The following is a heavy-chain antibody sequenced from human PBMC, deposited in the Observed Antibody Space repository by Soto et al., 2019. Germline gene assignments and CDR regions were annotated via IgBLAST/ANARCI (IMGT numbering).Heavy chain of an antibody. D-gene: IGHD6-19*01. Sequence: PGGSLRLSCAASGFTFSSYWMHWVRQAPGKGLVWVSRINSDGSSTSYADSVKGRFTISRDNAKNTLYLQMNSLRAEDTAVYYCARPSVAGPLFDYWGQGTLVTVSS. J-gene: IGHJ4*02. CDR1: GFTFSSYW. CDR2: INSDGSST. V-gene: IGHV3-74*01. CDR3: ARPSVAGPLFDY.